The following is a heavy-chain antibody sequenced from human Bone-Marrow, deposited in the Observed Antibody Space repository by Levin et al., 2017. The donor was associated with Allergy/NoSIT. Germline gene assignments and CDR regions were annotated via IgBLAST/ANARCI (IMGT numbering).Heavy chain of an antibody. CDR2: ISFSGTTI. CDR3: ARSSSYYDFWGDY. V-gene: IGHV3-11*01. J-gene: IGHJ4*02. Sequence: PGGSLRLSCAVSGFTFSDYYMNWIRQAPGKGLEWVSYISFSGTTIYYADSVKGRFTISRDNAKNSLYLQMNSLRAEDTAVYYCARSSSYYDFWGDYWGQGTLVTVSS. D-gene: IGHD3-3*01. CDR1: GFTFSDYY.